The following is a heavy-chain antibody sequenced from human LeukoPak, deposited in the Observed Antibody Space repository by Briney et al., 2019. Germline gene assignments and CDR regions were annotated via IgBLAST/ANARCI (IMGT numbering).Heavy chain of an antibody. J-gene: IGHJ4*02. V-gene: IGHV4-34*01. CDR3: ASESSRPARGNY. Sequence: SETLSLTCAVYGGSFSGYYWSWIRQPPGKGLERIGEINHSGSTNYNPSLKSRVTISVDTSKNQFSLKLSSVTAADTAVYYCASESSRPARGNYWGQGTLVTVSS. CDR1: GGSFSGYY. D-gene: IGHD6-6*01. CDR2: INHSGST.